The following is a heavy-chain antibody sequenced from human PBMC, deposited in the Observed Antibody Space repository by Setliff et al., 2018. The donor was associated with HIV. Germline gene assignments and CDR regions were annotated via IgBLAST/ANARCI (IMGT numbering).Heavy chain of an antibody. CDR2: ISHSDTT. CDR3: ARQNGGSYYLEMTSCDY. CDR1: GGSISSYY. J-gene: IGHJ4*02. V-gene: IGHV4-59*08. D-gene: IGHD1-26*01. Sequence: SETLSLTCSVSGGSISSYYWSWIRQSPGKGLEWIGCISHSDTTHYSPSLKGRVTISVDTSKNQFSLKLSSVTAADTAVYYCARQNGGSYYLEMTSCDYWGQGTLVTVSS.